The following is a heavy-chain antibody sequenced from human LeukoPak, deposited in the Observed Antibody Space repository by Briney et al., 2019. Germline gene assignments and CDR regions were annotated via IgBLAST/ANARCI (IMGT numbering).Heavy chain of an antibody. D-gene: IGHD4-17*01. CDR3: AREGYGPLLRAFDI. CDR1: GFTVSSNY. V-gene: IGHV3-66*02. CDR2: IYSGGST. Sequence: GGSLRLSCAASGFTVSSNYMSWVRQAPGKGLEWVSVIYSGGSTYYADSVKGRFTISRDNSKNTLYLQMNSLRAEDTAVYYCAREGYGPLLRAFDIWGKGQWSPSLQ. J-gene: IGHJ3*02.